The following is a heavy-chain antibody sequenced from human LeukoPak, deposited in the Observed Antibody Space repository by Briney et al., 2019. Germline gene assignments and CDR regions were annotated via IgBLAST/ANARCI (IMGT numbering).Heavy chain of an antibody. CDR2: ISPNSGDT. V-gene: IGHV1-2*02. J-gene: IGHJ4*02. Sequence: ASVKVSCKASGYTFTGYYINWVRQAPGQGLEWMGWISPNSGDTSYPQTFQGRVTMTRDTSISTAYMELSRLRFDGSAVYYCARGAAGDPYYFDYWGQGTLVTVSS. CDR1: GYTFTGYY. CDR3: ARGAAGDPYYFDY. D-gene: IGHD7-27*01.